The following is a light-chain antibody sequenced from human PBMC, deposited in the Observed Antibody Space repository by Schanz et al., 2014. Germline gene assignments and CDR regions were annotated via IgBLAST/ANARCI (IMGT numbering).Light chain of an antibody. J-gene: IGKJ4*01. V-gene: IGKV1-5*01. Sequence: DIQMTQSPSTLSASVGDRVTITCRASQSISSWLAWYQQKPGKAPRLLIYSASTLQSGVPSRFSGSGSGTDFSLTINSLQPEDFATYYCQQLNSYPALTFGGGTKVEIK. CDR1: QSISSW. CDR3: QQLNSYPALT. CDR2: SAS.